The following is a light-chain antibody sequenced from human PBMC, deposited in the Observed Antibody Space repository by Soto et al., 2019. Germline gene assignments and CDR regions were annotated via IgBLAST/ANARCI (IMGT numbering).Light chain of an antibody. CDR3: MQGTYWPWT. CDR1: QSLVHSSGNTY. V-gene: IGKV2-30*02. CDR2: QVS. Sequence: DIVMTQSPLSLPVTLGQPSSISCRSSQSLVHSSGNTYLNWFLQRPGHSPRRLIYQVSNRDSGVPDRFSGSGSGIDFTLKISRVEDDDVGVYYCMQGTYWPWTFGQRTKVDIK. J-gene: IGKJ1*01.